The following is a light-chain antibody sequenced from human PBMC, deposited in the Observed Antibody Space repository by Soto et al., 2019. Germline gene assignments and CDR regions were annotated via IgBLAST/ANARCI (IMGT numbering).Light chain of an antibody. V-gene: IGKV3-15*01. CDR3: QQYNNWPRT. Sequence: EIVMTQSPATLSVSPGERATLSCRASHSVSSDLAWYQQKPGQAPRLLIYGASTRATGIPARFSGGGSGTQFTLTISSLQSEDFVVYYCQQYNNWPRTFGQGTKVDIK. J-gene: IGKJ1*01. CDR1: HSVSSD. CDR2: GAS.